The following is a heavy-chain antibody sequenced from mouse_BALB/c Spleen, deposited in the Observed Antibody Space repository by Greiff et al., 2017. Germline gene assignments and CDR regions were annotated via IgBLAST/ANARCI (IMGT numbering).Heavy chain of an antibody. CDR3: ARGGYGNYRFDY. Sequence: EVKVVESGGGLVQPGGSRKLSCAASGFTFSSFGMHWVRQAPEKGLEWVAYISSGSSTIYYADTVKGRFTISRDNPKNTLFLQMTSLRSEDTAMYYCARGGYGNYRFDYWGQGTTLTVSS. CDR2: ISSGSSTI. V-gene: IGHV5-17*02. CDR1: GFTFSSFG. J-gene: IGHJ2*01. D-gene: IGHD2-1*01.